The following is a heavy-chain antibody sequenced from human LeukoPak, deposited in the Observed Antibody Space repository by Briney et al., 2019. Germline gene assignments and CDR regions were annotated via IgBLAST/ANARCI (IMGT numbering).Heavy chain of an antibody. J-gene: IGHJ3*02. D-gene: IGHD3-22*01. CDR2: IYYSGST. V-gene: IGHV4-59*01. Sequence: SETLSLTCTVSGGSISNYYWSWIRQPPGKGLEWIGYIYYSGSTNYNPSLKSRVTISVDTSKNQFSLKLSSVTAADTAVYYCARDPGKAYYYDSSGYYDAFDIWGQGTMVTVSS. CDR1: GGSISNYY. CDR3: ARDPGKAYYYDSSGYYDAFDI.